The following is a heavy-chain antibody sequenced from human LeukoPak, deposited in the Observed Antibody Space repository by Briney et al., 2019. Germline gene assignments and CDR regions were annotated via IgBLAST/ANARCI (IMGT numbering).Heavy chain of an antibody. V-gene: IGHV3-7*01. J-gene: IGHJ4*02. CDR3: ARDRRIAAAGNTFDY. Sequence: GGSLRLSCAAFGFTFSSYWMSWVRQAPGKGLEWVANIKQDGSEKYYVDSVKGRFTISRDNAKNSLYLQMNSLRAEDTAVYYCARDRRIAAAGNTFDYWGQGTLVTVFS. D-gene: IGHD6-13*01. CDR2: IKQDGSEK. CDR1: GFTFSSYW.